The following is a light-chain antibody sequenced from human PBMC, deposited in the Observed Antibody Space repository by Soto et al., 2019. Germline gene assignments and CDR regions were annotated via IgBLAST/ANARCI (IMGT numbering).Light chain of an antibody. CDR1: QSVSSY. Sequence: VFTQSPSARSLPLLERGTISFRASQSVSSYLAWYQQKPGQAPRLLIYGASTRATGIPARFSGSGSGTEFTLTISSLQSEDFAVYYCKQYNNWPNFGQGPQRAIK. CDR2: GAS. CDR3: KQYNNWPN. J-gene: IGKJ5*01. V-gene: IGKV3-15*01.